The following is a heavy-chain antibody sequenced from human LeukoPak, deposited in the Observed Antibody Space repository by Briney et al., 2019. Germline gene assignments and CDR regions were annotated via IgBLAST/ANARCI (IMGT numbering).Heavy chain of an antibody. J-gene: IGHJ4*02. D-gene: IGHD1-14*01. CDR2: INWNGGST. CDR1: GFSFDDYG. V-gene: IGHV3-20*04. CDR3: ARDGDHMPS. Sequence: GGSLRLSCAASGFSFDDYGMSWGRQAPEQGLEWVSGINWNGGSTGYADSLKRRFTISRDNAKNSLYLQMNRLSAEDTALYSCARDGDHMPSWGQGTLVTVSS.